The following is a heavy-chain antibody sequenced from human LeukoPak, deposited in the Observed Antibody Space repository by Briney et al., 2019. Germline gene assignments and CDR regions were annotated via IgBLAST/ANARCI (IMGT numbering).Heavy chain of an antibody. V-gene: IGHV3-11*05. CDR1: GFTVSSNY. J-gene: IGHJ5*02. Sequence: PGGSLRLSCAASGFTVSSNYVSWVRQAPGKGLEWVSYISSSSSYTNYADSVKGRFTISRDNAKNSLYLQMNSLRAEDTAVYYCARDVGYGSGSYYNQGGNWFDPWGQGTLVTVSS. D-gene: IGHD3-10*01. CDR3: ARDVGYGSGSYYNQGGNWFDP. CDR2: ISSSSSYT.